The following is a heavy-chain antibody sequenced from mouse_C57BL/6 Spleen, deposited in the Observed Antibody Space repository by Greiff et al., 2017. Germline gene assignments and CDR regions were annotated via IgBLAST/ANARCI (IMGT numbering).Heavy chain of an antibody. CDR2: INPSSGYT. J-gene: IGHJ1*03. V-gene: IGHV1-4*01. Sequence: VQLQQSGAELARPGASVKMSCKASGYTFTSYTMHWVKQRPGQGLEWIGYINPSSGYTKYNQKFKDKATLTADKSSSTAYRQLSSLTSEDSAVYYCARRGGNWYFDVWGTGTTVTVSS. CDR3: ARRGGNWYFDV. CDR1: GYTFTSYT.